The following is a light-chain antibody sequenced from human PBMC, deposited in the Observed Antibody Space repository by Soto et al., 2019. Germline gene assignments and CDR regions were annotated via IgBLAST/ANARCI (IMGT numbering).Light chain of an antibody. CDR2: GAS. J-gene: IGKJ1*01. CDR1: QSVSSTY. CDR3: QQYAGSPWT. Sequence: EIVLTQSPGILSLSPGERATLSCRASQSVSSTYLAWYRQKPGQAPRLLIYGASSRATGIPDRFSGSGSGTDFTLIISRLEPEDFAVYYCQQYAGSPWTFGQGTKVDIK. V-gene: IGKV3-20*01.